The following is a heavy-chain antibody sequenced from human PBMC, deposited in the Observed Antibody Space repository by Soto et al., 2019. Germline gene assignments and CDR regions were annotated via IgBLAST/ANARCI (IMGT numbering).Heavy chain of an antibody. CDR1: GGSFSGYY. V-gene: IGHV4-34*01. CDR2: INRSGST. Sequence: SETLSLTCAVYGGSFSGYYWSWIRQPPGKGLEWIGEINRSGSTNYNPSLKSRVTISVDTSKNQFSLKLSSVTAADTAVYYCARRPVAAAGPGIRWFDPWGQGTLVTVSS. J-gene: IGHJ5*02. D-gene: IGHD6-13*01. CDR3: ARRPVAAAGPGIRWFDP.